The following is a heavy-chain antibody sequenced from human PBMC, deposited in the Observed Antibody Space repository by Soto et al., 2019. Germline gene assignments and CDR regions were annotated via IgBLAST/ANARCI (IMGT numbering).Heavy chain of an antibody. D-gene: IGHD5-18*01. V-gene: IGHV4-59*08. J-gene: IGHJ4*02. CDR3: ARRYGSCFDY. CDR2: IYYSGST. CDR1: GGSISSYY. Sequence: QVQLQESGPGLVKPSETLSLTCTVSGGSISSYYWSWIRQPPGKGLEWIGYIYYSGSTNYNTSLNCRVTQSVDTAKNQFSLRVSSLTAADTAVYYCARRYGSCFDYWGQGTLVTVSS.